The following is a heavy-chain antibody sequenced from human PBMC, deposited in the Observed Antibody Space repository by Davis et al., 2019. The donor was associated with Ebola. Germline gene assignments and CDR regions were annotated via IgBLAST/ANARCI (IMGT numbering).Heavy chain of an antibody. CDR2: ISSSSSYI. D-gene: IGHD5-12*01. Sequence: GESLKISCAASGFTFSSYSMNWVRQAPGKGLEWVSSISSSSSYIYYADSVKGRFTISRDNAKNTLYLQMNSLRAEDTAVYYCARVDVVAKYYYYGMDVWGQGTTVTVSS. CDR1: GFTFSSYS. CDR3: ARVDVVAKYYYYGMDV. J-gene: IGHJ6*02. V-gene: IGHV3-21*04.